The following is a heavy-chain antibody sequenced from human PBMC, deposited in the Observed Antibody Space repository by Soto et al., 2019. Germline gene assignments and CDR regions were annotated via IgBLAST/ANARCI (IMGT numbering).Heavy chain of an antibody. D-gene: IGHD3-9*01. J-gene: IGHJ5*02. V-gene: IGHV4-34*01. CDR3: ARGAPRGSFTIFRRNWFDP. Sequence: SETLSLTCAVYGGSFSGYYWSWIRQTPGKGLEWIGEINHSGSTNYNPSLKSRVTISVDTSKNQFSLKLSSVTAADTAVYYCARGAPRGSFTIFRRNWFDPWGHGTLVTVSS. CDR1: GGSFSGYY. CDR2: INHSGST.